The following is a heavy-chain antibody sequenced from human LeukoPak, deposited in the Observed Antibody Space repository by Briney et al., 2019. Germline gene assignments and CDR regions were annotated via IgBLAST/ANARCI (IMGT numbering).Heavy chain of an antibody. D-gene: IGHD5-18*01. CDR1: GGSISSSSYY. V-gene: IGHV4-39*01. CDR2: IYYSGSS. CDR3: ARHVDTSTDYFDY. J-gene: IGHJ4*02. Sequence: PSETLSLTCTVSGGSISSSSYYWGWIRQPPGKGLEWIGSIYYSGSSYYNPSLKSRVTISVHTTKNQFSLKLSSVTAADTAVYYCARHVDTSTDYFDYWGQGTLVTVSS.